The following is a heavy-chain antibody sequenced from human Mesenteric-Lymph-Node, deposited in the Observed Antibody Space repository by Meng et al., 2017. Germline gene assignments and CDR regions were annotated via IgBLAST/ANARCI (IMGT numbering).Heavy chain of an antibody. Sequence: SETLSLTCTVSGYSISSGFYWGWIRQPPGKGLEWIGSIYQSGTTNYNPSLKSRVTISVDTSKNRFSLKLSSVTAADTAVYYCARIVVVVAATAYYFDYWGQGTLVTVSS. V-gene: IGHV4-38-2*02. J-gene: IGHJ4*02. CDR2: IYQSGTT. CDR1: GYSISSGFY. D-gene: IGHD2-15*01. CDR3: ARIVVVVAATAYYFDY.